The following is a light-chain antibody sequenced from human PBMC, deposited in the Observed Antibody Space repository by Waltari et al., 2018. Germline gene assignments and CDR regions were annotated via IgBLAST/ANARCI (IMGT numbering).Light chain of an antibody. Sequence: QSALTQPASVSGSPGQSITISCTGTSRDVGGSNFVSCYQQHPGKVPKLIIYDVTNRPSGVSNRFSGSKSGNTASLTISGLQAEDEADYYCSSYTTSSTYVFGTGTKVTVL. J-gene: IGLJ1*01. CDR3: SSYTTSSTYV. CDR1: SRDVGGSNF. V-gene: IGLV2-14*03. CDR2: DVT.